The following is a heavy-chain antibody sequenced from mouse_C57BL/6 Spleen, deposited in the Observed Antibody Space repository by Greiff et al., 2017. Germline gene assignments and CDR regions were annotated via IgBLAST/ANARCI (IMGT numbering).Heavy chain of an antibody. CDR1: GFTFSDYG. J-gene: IGHJ1*03. CDR2: ISNLAYSI. V-gene: IGHV5-15*01. CDR3: ARRASDGDWYFDD. Sequence: EVMLVESGGGLVQPGGSLKLSCAASGFTFSDYGMAWVRQAPRKGPEWVAFISNLAYSIYYADTVSGRFTIFRADAKNTLDLEMSSLRSDDTAMFYCARRASDGDWYFDDWGKGTTVTVSS. D-gene: IGHD2-3*01.